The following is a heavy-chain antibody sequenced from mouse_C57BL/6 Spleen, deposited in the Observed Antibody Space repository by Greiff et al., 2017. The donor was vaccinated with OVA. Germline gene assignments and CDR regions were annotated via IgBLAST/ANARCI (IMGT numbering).Heavy chain of an antibody. J-gene: IGHJ1*03. V-gene: IGHV1-80*01. Sequence: VQLQQSGAELVKPGASVKISCKASGYAFSSYWMNWVKQRPGKGLEWIGQIYPGDGDTNYNGKFKGKATLTADKSSSTAYMQLSSLTSEDSAVYFCARAYDGYSWYFDVWGKGTTVTVSS. CDR1: GYAFSSYW. CDR2: IYPGDGDT. D-gene: IGHD2-3*01. CDR3: ARAYDGYSWYFDV.